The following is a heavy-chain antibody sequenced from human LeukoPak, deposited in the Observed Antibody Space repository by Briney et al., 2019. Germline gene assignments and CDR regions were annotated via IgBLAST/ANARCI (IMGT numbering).Heavy chain of an antibody. CDR2: IKQDGSEK. Sequence: PGGSLRLSCAASGFTVSSNYMSWVRQAPGKGLEWVANIKQDGSEKYYVDSVKGRFTISRDNAKNSLYLQMNSLRAEDTAVYYCASRRGPFDYWGQGTLVTVSS. J-gene: IGHJ4*02. CDR3: ASRRGPFDY. D-gene: IGHD3-10*01. V-gene: IGHV3-7*01. CDR1: GFTVSSNY.